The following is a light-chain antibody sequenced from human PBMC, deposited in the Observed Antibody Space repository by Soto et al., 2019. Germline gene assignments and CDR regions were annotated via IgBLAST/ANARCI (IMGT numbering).Light chain of an antibody. J-gene: IGKJ5*01. CDR3: QQRWNWIT. CDR1: QSVSSN. CDR2: GAS. Sequence: EIVMTQSPATLSVSPGERATLSCRASQSVSSNLGWYQQKPGQAPRLLIYGASTRATGIPARFTGSESGTEFTLTISSLEPEDFAVYYCQQRWNWITFGQGTRLEIK. V-gene: IGKV3-15*01.